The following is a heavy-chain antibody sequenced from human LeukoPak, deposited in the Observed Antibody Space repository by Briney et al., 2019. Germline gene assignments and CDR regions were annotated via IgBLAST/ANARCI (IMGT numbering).Heavy chain of an antibody. CDR3: ARVNDFWSGPRAYYFDY. CDR1: GGSISSGGYY. J-gene: IGHJ4*02. D-gene: IGHD3-3*01. V-gene: IGHV4-31*03. CDR2: IYYSGST. Sequence: SATLSLTCTVSGGSISSGGYYWSWIRQHPGRGLEWIGYIYYSGSTYSNPSLKSRVTISVDTSKNEFSLKLSSVTAADTAVYYCARVNDFWSGPRAYYFDYWGQGSLVTVSS.